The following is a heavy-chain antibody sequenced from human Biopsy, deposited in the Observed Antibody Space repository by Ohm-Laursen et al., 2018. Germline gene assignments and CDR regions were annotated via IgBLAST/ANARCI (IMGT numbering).Heavy chain of an antibody. CDR2: IYPNSGDT. V-gene: IGHV1-2*02. CDR3: ARDLLEWSLPS. J-gene: IGHJ4*02. CDR1: GDAFLGYY. Sequence: GASVKVSCKAFGDAFLGYYLHWVRQAPGQGLEWMGSIYPNSGDTDFAQKFRGRVSMTRDTSVSTAYLELSSLRSDDTAIYYCARDLLEWSLPSWGQGTLVTVSS. D-gene: IGHD3-3*01.